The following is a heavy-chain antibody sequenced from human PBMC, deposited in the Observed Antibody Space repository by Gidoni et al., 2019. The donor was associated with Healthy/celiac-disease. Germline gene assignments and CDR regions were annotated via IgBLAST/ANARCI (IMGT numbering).Heavy chain of an antibody. CDR3: ERPGERGYGSGDAFDI. V-gene: IGHV4-34*12. J-gene: IGHJ3*02. CDR2: IIHSGST. D-gene: IGHD5-12*01. CDR1: GGSFSGYY. Sequence: QVQLQQWVAGLLKSSETLSLTCAVYGGSFSGYYWSWIRQPPGEGLEWIGEIIHSGSTNYNPSRKSRVTISVDTSKNQFSLKLSSVTAADTAVYYCERPGERGYGSGDAFDIWGQGTMVTVSS.